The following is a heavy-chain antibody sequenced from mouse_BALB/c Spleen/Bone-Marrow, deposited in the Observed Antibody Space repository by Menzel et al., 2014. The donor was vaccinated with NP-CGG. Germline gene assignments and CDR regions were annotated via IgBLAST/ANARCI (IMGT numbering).Heavy chain of an antibody. CDR2: TNPSTGYT. CDR3: ARRAYGGSYGFAY. CDR1: GYTFTSYW. V-gene: IGHV1-7*01. J-gene: IGHJ3*01. Sequence: VQLQQSGAELAKPGASVKMSCKASGYTFTSYWMHWVKQRPGQGLEWIGYTNPSTGYTEYNQKFRDKATLTADKSSSTAYMQLSSLTSEDSAVYYCARRAYGGSYGFAYWGQGTLVTVSA. D-gene: IGHD1-1*01.